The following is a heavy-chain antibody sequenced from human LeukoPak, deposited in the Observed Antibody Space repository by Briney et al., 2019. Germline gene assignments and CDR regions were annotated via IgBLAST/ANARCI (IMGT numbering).Heavy chain of an antibody. V-gene: IGHV4-59*01. CDR2: IYYSGST. J-gene: IGHJ6*03. D-gene: IGHD6-6*01. CDR1: GGSISNYY. CDR3: ARDRSSSSGYYYYMDV. Sequence: SETLSLTCTVSGGSISNYYWSWIRQPPGKGLEWIGYIYYSGSTNYNPSLKSRVTISVDTSKNQFSLKLSSVTAADTAVYYCARDRSSSSGYYYYMDVWGKGTTVTVSS.